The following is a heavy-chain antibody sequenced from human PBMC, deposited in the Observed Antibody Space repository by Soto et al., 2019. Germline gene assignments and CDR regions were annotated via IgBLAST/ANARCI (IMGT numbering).Heavy chain of an antibody. J-gene: IGHJ5*02. Sequence: GGSLRLSCEAPGFIFSNYAMTWVRQAAGKGLEWVSSISGPGGSTYYADSVQGRFTISRDNSKNTLFLQMHSLRADDTALYFCARDERIAVAGTDTWGQGILVTVSS. CDR1: GFIFSNYA. CDR2: ISGPGGST. CDR3: ARDERIAVAGTDT. D-gene: IGHD6-19*01. V-gene: IGHV3-23*01.